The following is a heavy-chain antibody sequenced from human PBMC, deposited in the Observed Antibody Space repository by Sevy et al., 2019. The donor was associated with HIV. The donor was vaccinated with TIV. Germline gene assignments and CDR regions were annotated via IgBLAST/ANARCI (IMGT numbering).Heavy chain of an antibody. CDR3: ARHCSGTSCSHAFDI. J-gene: IGHJ3*02. Sequence: SETLSLTCAVHGGSFSGYYWSWIRQPPGKGLEWVGEINHSGSTNYNPSLKSRVTISGDTSKNQFSLKLSSVTAADTAVYFCARHCSGTSCSHAFDIWGQGTMVTVSS. V-gene: IGHV4-34*01. CDR2: INHSGST. CDR1: GGSFSGYY. D-gene: IGHD2-2*01.